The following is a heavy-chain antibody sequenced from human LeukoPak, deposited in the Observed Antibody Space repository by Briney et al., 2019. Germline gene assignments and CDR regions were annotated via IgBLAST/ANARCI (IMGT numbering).Heavy chain of an antibody. J-gene: IGHJ4*02. CDR1: GFTFSTYA. V-gene: IGHV3-30-3*01. CDR2: ISYDGSNK. D-gene: IGHD3-10*01. Sequence: PGGSLRLSCAASGFTFSTYAMSWVRQAPGKGLEWVAVISYDGSNKYYADSVKGRFTISRDNSKNTLYLQMNSLRAEDTAVYYCAREVYYGSGSSPLDYWGQGTLVTVSS. CDR3: AREVYYGSGSSPLDY.